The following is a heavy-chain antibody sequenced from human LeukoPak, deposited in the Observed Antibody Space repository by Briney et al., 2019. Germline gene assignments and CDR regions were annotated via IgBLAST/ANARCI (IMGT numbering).Heavy chain of an antibody. Sequence: GESLKISCEASGYSFTNYWIGWVRQMPGKGLEWMGIIYPDDSYTRYNPSFQGQVTISADKSITTAYLQWSSLKASDTAMYYCARRRCGADCYADAFDIWGQGTMVTVSS. D-gene: IGHD2-21*02. CDR2: IYPDDSYT. CDR1: GYSFTNYW. V-gene: IGHV5-51*01. J-gene: IGHJ3*02. CDR3: ARRRCGADCYADAFDI.